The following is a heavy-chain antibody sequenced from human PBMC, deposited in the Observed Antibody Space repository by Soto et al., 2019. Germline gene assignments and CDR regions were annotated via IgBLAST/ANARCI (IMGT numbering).Heavy chain of an antibody. V-gene: IGHV5-51*01. CDR2: IFPTDSTT. CDR1: GYTFPSFW. J-gene: IGHJ4*02. CDR3: VGAVVGYCSSASCPGDY. D-gene: IGHD2-2*01. Sequence: PGESLKISCKGSGYTFPSFWIGWVRQMPGKGLEWMGIIFPTDSTTIYSPSFQGRVTISADKSISTAYVQWSSLKASDGAMYYCVGAVVGYCSSASCPGDYWGQGTLVTVSS.